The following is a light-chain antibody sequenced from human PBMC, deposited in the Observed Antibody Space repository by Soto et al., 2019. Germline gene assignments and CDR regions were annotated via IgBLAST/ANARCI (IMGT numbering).Light chain of an antibody. V-gene: IGKV1-39*01. CDR2: PTS. Sequence: DIPMTQSPSSLSASVGDRVTITCRASQNISSFLNWYRQKPGKAPTLLIYPTSSLHTGVPSRFSGSGSGTDFSLTISSLQAEDFATYYCQQSYSTPFTFGPGTKVDVE. CDR3: QQSYSTPFT. J-gene: IGKJ3*01. CDR1: QNISSF.